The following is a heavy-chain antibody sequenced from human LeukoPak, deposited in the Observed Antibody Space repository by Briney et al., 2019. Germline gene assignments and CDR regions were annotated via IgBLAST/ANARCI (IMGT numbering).Heavy chain of an antibody. J-gene: IGHJ6*03. D-gene: IGHD5-18*01. V-gene: IGHV3-64*01. CDR1: GFTLSRYA. CDR3: ARDRSYGYYYYYYYMDV. Sequence: GGSLRLSCAASGFTLSRYAMHWVRQAPGKGLEYVSAISSNGGSTYYANSVKGGFTISRDNSKNALYLQMGSLRAEDMAVYYCARDRSYGYYYYYYYMDVWGKGTTVTVSS. CDR2: ISSNGGST.